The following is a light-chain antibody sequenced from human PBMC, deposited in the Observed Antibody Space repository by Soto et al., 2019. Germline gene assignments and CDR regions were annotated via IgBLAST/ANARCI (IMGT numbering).Light chain of an antibody. CDR1: SGDVGGYNF. J-gene: IGLJ1*01. Sequence: QSALTQPASVSGSPGQSITISCTGTSGDVGGYNFVSWYQQHPGKAPKLMIYDVSNRPSGVSDRFSGSKSGNTASLTIFGLQAEDEADYDCSSYSTSILEVFGTGTKVTVL. V-gene: IGLV2-14*03. CDR2: DVS. CDR3: SSYSTSILEV.